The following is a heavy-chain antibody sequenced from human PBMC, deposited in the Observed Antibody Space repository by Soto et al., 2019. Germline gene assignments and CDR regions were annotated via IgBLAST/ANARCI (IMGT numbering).Heavy chain of an antibody. CDR3: AKDYLRWAQS. D-gene: IGHD1-26*01. CDR2: ISGSGST. Sequence: GGSLRLSCAASGFTFSNHAMSWVRQAPGKGLEWVSAISGSGSTFYADSVKGRFTISRDNSKNTLYLQMNSLRAEDTAGYYCAKDYLRWAQSWGQGTLVTVSS. V-gene: IGHV3-23*01. J-gene: IGHJ5*02. CDR1: GFTFSNHA.